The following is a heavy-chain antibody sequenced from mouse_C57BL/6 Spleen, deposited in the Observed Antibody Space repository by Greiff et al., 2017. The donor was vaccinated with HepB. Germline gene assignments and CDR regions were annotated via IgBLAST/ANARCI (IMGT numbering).Heavy chain of an antibody. D-gene: IGHD4-1*01. CDR1: GYAFSSYW. CDR3: ARDELGRAWFAY. Sequence: VQLQQSGAELVKPGASVKISCKASGYAFSSYWMNWVKQRPGKGLEWIGQIYPGDGDTNYNGKFKGKATLTADKSSSTAYMQLSSLTSEDSAVYFCARDELGRAWFAYGGQGTLVTVSA. V-gene: IGHV1-80*01. J-gene: IGHJ3*01. CDR2: IYPGDGDT.